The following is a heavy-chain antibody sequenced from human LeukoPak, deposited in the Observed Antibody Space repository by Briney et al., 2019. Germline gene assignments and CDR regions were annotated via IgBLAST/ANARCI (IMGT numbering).Heavy chain of an antibody. CDR1: GFTFSSYS. D-gene: IGHD3-22*01. V-gene: IGHV3-21*01. Sequence: PGGSLRLSCAASGFTFSSYSMNWVRQAPGKGLEWVSSISSSSSYIYYADSVKGRFIISRDNAENSLYLQMNSLRAEDTAVYYCATAPHYDSSGYYYVRYYFDYWGQGTLVTVSS. CDR3: ATAPHYDSSGYYYVRYYFDY. CDR2: ISSSSSYI. J-gene: IGHJ4*02.